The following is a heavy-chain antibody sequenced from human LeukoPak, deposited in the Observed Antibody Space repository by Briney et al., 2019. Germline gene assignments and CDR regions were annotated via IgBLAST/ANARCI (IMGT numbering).Heavy chain of an antibody. CDR1: GYTFTGYY. Sequence: ASVKVSCTASGYTFTGYYMHWVRQAPGQGLECMGWINPNSGDTYYAQKFQGRVTMTRDTSISTAYMELSSLRSDDTAMYYCARTSSTTVVTSHWGQGTLVTVSS. CDR2: INPNSGDT. D-gene: IGHD4-23*01. V-gene: IGHV1-2*02. J-gene: IGHJ4*02. CDR3: ARTSSTTVVTSH.